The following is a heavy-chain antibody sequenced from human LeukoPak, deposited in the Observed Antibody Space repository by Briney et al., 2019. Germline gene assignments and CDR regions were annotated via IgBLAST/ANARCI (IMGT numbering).Heavy chain of an antibody. Sequence: SETLSLTCTVSGGSISSYYWSWIRQPPGKGLEWIGYIYYSGSTNYNPSLKSRVTISVDTSKNQFSLKLSSVTAADTAVYYCASSYSTFRGAPFDYWGQGTLVTVSS. J-gene: IGHJ4*02. CDR1: GGSISSYY. CDR3: ASSYSTFRGAPFDY. D-gene: IGHD3-10*01. V-gene: IGHV4-59*08. CDR2: IYYSGST.